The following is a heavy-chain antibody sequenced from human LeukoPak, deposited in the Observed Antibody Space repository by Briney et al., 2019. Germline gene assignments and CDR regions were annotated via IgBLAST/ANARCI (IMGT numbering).Heavy chain of an antibody. CDR2: ISGSGDST. CDR1: GFTFSSYA. Sequence: GGSLRLSCAASGFTFSSYAMSWVRQAPGKGLEWVSAISGSGDSTYYGDSVKGRFTISRDNSKNTLCLQMNSLRAEDTAVYYCAKTRPLDSSSWSHGDYWGQGTLVTVSS. J-gene: IGHJ4*02. CDR3: AKTRPLDSSSWSHGDY. V-gene: IGHV3-23*01. D-gene: IGHD6-13*01.